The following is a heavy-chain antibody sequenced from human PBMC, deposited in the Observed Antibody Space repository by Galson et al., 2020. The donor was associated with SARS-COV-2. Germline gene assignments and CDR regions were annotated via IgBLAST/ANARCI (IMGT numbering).Heavy chain of an antibody. J-gene: IGHJ3*02. Sequence: SLKISCAASGTTNSNYAMSWVRQAPGKRLELVSAISGSGGSTYYANSVKGRFTISRDNSKNTLNLQMNSLRAEYTAVYYCAKVGPYVGGGFDIWGQGTMVTVSS. CDR3: AKVGPYVGGGFDI. CDR1: GTTNSNYA. D-gene: IGHD3-16*01. V-gene: IGHV3-23*01. CDR2: ISGSGGST.